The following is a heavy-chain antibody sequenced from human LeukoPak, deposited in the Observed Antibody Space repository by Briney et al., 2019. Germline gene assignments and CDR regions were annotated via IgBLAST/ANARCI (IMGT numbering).Heavy chain of an antibody. CDR1: GFTFSSYG. J-gene: IGHJ4*02. CDR3: AKDCDRGATVTDFDY. CDR2: ISGSGGST. Sequence: PGGTLRLSCAASGFTFSSYGMSWVRQAPGKGLEWVSAISGSGGSTYYADSVKGRSTISRDNSKNTLYLQMNSLRAEDTAVYYCAKDCDRGATVTDFDYWGQGTLVTVSS. D-gene: IGHD4-17*01. V-gene: IGHV3-23*01.